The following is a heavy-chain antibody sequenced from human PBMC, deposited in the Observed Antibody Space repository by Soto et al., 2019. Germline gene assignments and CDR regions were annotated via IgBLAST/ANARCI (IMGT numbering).Heavy chain of an antibody. V-gene: IGHV1-69*13. D-gene: IGHD3-22*01. CDR3: ARDQLYYNDISGRPLNAFDV. J-gene: IGHJ3*01. CDR1: GDTFSTYT. CDR2: IIPRSGTS. Sequence: GASVKVSCKASGDTFSTYTITWVRQAPGQGLEWMGGIIPRSGTSNYAQKFQGRVTITADESTSTAYMELNSLRAEDTAVYYCARDQLYYNDISGRPLNAFDVWGQGTMVT.